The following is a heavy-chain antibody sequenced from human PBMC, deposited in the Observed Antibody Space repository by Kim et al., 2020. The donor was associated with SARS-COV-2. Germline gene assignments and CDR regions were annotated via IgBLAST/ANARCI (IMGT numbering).Heavy chain of an antibody. Sequence: GSLRLSRAASGFTFSSYAMSWVRQAPGKGVGGGGGGSGGGGSTYYADSVKGRFTISRDKSKNTLYLQMNSLRAEDTAVYYCAKVGGPGRDLYYGMDIWGQGTTVTVSS. CDR3: AKVGGPGRDLYYGMDI. J-gene: IGHJ6*02. D-gene: IGHD3-16*01. V-gene: IGHV3-23*01. CDR1: GFTFSSYA. CDR2: GSGGGGST.